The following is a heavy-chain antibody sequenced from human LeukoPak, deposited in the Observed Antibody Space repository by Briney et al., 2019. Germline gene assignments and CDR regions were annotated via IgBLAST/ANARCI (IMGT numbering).Heavy chain of an antibody. CDR1: GGSITDPY. Sequence: SETLSLTCSVSGGSITDPYWSWIRQPPGKGLEWIGYIFYTGDTNSNPSLKSRATVSLDTSKNQFSLRLTSVTAADTAVYYCARHPFATPFDYWGLGILVTVSS. J-gene: IGHJ4*02. V-gene: IGHV4-59*08. CDR3: ARHPFATPFDY. CDR2: IFYTGDT. D-gene: IGHD2-15*01.